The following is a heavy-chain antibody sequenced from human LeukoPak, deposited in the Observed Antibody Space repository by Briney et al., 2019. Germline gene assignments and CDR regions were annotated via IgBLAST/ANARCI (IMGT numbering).Heavy chain of an antibody. D-gene: IGHD3-10*02. J-gene: IGHJ6*03. CDR2: IYYSGST. Sequence: HSETLSLTCTVAGGSISSGGYYWSWIRQHPGKGLEWIGYIYYSGSTYYNPSLKSRVTISVDTSKNQFSLKLSSVTAADTAVYYCARDYPYMSGRYMDVWGKGTTVTVSS. V-gene: IGHV4-31*03. CDR3: ARDYPYMSGRYMDV. CDR1: GGSISSGGYY.